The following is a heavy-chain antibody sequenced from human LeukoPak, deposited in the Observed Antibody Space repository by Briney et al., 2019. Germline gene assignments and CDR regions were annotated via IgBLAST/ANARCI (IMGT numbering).Heavy chain of an antibody. J-gene: IGHJ4*02. CDR2: ISSSSSYI. CDR1: GFTFSSYS. D-gene: IGHD5-12*01. CDR3: ARDSDYVPRDY. V-gene: IGHV3-21*01. Sequence: PGGFLRLSCAASGFTFSSYSMNWVRQAPAKGLEWVSSISSSSSYIYYADSVKGRFTISRDNAKNSLYLQMNSLRAEDTAVYYCARDSDYVPRDYWGQGTLVTVSS.